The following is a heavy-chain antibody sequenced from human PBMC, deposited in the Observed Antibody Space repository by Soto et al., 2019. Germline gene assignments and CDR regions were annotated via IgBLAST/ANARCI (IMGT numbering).Heavy chain of an antibody. CDR1: GFTFSSYG. D-gene: IGHD2-15*01. J-gene: IGHJ4*02. V-gene: IGHV3-30*18. CDR2: ISYDGSNK. Sequence: GGSLRLSCAASGFTFSSYGMHWVRQAPGKGLEWVAVISYDGSNKYYADSVKGRFTISRDNSKNTLYLQMNSLRAEDTAVYYCAKETYSGPLDYWGQGALVTVSS. CDR3: AKETYSGPLDY.